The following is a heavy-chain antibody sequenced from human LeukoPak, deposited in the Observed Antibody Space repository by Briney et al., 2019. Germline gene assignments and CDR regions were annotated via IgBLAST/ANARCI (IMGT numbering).Heavy chain of an antibody. CDR1: GFTFSSYW. D-gene: IGHD1/OR15-1a*01. CDR2: INRDGSST. V-gene: IGHV3-74*01. Sequence: GGSLRLSCAASGFTFSSYWMHWVRRAPGKGLVWVSRINRDGSSTTYADSVKGRVTISRDNTKNTVYLQMNSLRAEDTAVYYCARGRLWNIDYWGQGTLVTVSS. J-gene: IGHJ4*02. CDR3: ARGRLWNIDY.